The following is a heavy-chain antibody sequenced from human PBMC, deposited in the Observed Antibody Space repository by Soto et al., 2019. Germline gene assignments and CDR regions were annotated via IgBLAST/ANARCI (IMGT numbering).Heavy chain of an antibody. CDR1: GFTFSSYA. CDR3: AKDRIVATRSFDY. V-gene: IGHV3-23*01. CDR2: ISGSGGST. Sequence: PGGSLRLSCAASGFTFSSYAMSWVRQAPGRGLEWVSAISGSGGSTYYADSVKGRFTISRDNSKNTLYLQMNSLRAEDTAVYYCAKDRIVATRSFDYWGQGTLVTVSS. D-gene: IGHD5-12*01. J-gene: IGHJ4*02.